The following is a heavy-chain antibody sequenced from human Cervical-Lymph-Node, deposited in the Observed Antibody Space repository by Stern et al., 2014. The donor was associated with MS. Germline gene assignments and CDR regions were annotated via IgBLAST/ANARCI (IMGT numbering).Heavy chain of an antibody. J-gene: IGHJ6*02. V-gene: IGHV1-24*01. Sequence: QVQLVQSGAEVKKPGASVKVSCKASGYTLSEISMHWVRQAPGKGLEWMGGFNPEHGDTAYAQKFQGRVTMAEDRSTDTAYMELSSLRSEDTAVYYCATHRGRVTYYYGMDVWGQGTTVTVSS. CDR2: FNPEHGDT. CDR1: GYTLSEIS. CDR3: ATHRGRVTYYYGMDV. D-gene: IGHD2-21*02.